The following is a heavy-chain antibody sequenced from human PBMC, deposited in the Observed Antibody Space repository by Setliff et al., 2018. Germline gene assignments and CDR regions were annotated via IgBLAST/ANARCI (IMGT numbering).Heavy chain of an antibody. J-gene: IGHJ6*03. D-gene: IGHD3-3*01. CDR2: IYTSWST. V-gene: IGHV4-4*07. CDR1: PGSISRHY. CDR3: ARLSGFQYIDV. Sequence: SETLSLTCTVSPGSISRHYWSWIRQPAGKALEWIGQIYTSWSTNYNPSLKSRVTISVDTSKNQFSLKLSSVTAADTAVYYCARLSGFQYIDVWGKGTTVTVSS.